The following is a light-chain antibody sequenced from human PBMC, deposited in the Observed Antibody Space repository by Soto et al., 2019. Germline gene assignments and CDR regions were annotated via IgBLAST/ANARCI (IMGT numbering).Light chain of an antibody. CDR1: QSVSSY. V-gene: IGKV3-11*01. CDR3: QQRSNWPPT. J-gene: IGKJ3*01. CDR2: EGS. Sequence: DIVLTQSPATLSLSPGQTATLSCRASQSVSSYLAWYQQKAGQAPRLLIYEGSNRATGIPTRFSGSGSGTEFTLTISGLEPEDFAVYYCQQRSNWPPTFGPGTKVDIK.